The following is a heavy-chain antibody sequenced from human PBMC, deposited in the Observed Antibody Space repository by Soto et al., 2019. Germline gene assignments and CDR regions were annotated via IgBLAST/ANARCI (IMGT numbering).Heavy chain of an antibody. CDR3: ARDIGGAFDI. J-gene: IGHJ3*02. CDR2: IYYSGST. V-gene: IGHV4-30-2*05. CDR1: GGSISSGGYS. D-gene: IGHD2-15*01. Sequence: QLQLQESGSGLVKPSQTLSLTCAVSGGSISSGGYSWSWIRQPPGKGLEWIGYIYYSGSTSHNPSLKSRVLMSVDTSKNHFSLKLNSVTAADTAVYYCARDIGGAFDIWGQGTMVTVSS.